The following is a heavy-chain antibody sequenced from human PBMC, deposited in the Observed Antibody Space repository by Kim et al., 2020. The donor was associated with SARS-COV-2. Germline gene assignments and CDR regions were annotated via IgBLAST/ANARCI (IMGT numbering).Heavy chain of an antibody. CDR3: GRGTRQWLSRHYYYYMDV. CDR2: INHSGST. CDR1: GGSFSGYY. J-gene: IGHJ6*03. D-gene: IGHD6-19*01. V-gene: IGHV4-34*01. Sequence: SETLSLTCAVYGGSFSGYYWSWIRQPPGKGLEWIGEINHSGSTNYNPSLKSRVTISVDTSKNQFSLKLSSVTAADTAVYYCGRGTRQWLSRHYYYYMDVWGKGTTVTVPS.